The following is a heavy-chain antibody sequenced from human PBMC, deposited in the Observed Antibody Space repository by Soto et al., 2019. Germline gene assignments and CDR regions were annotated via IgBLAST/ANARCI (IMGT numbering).Heavy chain of an antibody. CDR2: ISWNSGSI. CDR3: AKDIRYYDILTGSSDY. CDR1: GFTFDDYA. J-gene: IGHJ4*01. Sequence: PGGSLRLSCAASGFTFDDYAMHWVRQAPGKGLEWVSGISWNSGSIGYADSVKGRFTISRDNAKNSLYLQMNSLRAEDTALYYCAKDIRYYDILTGSSDYCGHGTLVTVSS. D-gene: IGHD3-9*01. V-gene: IGHV3-9*01.